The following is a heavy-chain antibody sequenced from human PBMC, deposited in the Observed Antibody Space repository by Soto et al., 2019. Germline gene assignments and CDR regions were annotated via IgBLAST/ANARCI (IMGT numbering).Heavy chain of an antibody. CDR3: ARDFGHYDFNP. D-gene: IGHD3-3*01. CDR2: ISYDGSNK. Sequence: GGSLRLSCAASGFTFSSYAMHWVRQAPGKGLEWVAVISYDGSNKYYADSVKGRFTISRDNSKNTLYLQMNSLRAEDTAVYYCARDFGHYDFNPWGQGTLVTVSS. CDR1: GFTFSSYA. V-gene: IGHV3-30-3*01. J-gene: IGHJ5*02.